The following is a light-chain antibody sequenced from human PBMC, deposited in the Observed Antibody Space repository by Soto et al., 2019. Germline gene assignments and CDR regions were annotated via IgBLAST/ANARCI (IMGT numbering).Light chain of an antibody. V-gene: IGKV1-39*01. CDR3: QQSYSTPT. J-gene: IGKJ4*01. Sequence: DIQMPQSPSSLSASLGDRFTITCRASQTISRALNWYQQKPGKAPKLLIYAASILQSGVPSRFSGSGSGTDFILTISSLQPEDFATYYCQQSYSTPTFGGGTKVDI. CDR1: QTISRA. CDR2: AAS.